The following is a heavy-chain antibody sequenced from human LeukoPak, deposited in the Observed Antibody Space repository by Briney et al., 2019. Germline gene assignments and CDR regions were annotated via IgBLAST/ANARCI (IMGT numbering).Heavy chain of an antibody. V-gene: IGHV4-59*01. D-gene: IGHD3-10*01. CDR1: GGSISRYY. CDR3: ASARYYYGSGRPPYYYGMDV. Sequence: SETLTLNCTVSGGSISRYYWSWIRQPPGKGLEWIGYIYYSGSTNYNPSLKSRVTISVDTSKNQFSLKLSSVTAADTAVYHCASARYYYGSGRPPYYYGMDVWGQGTTVTVSS. CDR2: IYYSGST. J-gene: IGHJ6*02.